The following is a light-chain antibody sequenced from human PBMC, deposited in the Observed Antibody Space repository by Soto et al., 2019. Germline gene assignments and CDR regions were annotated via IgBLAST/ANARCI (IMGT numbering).Light chain of an antibody. J-gene: IGKJ1*01. CDR2: GAS. V-gene: IGKV3-20*01. Sequence: EIVLTQSPGTLSLSPGERATLSCRASQSVSSSFLAWYQQTPGQAPRLLIYGASSRATGIPDMFSGSGSGTDFTLTISRLEPEDFAVYYCQQYDSSPWTFGQGTKVEIK. CDR1: QSVSSSF. CDR3: QQYDSSPWT.